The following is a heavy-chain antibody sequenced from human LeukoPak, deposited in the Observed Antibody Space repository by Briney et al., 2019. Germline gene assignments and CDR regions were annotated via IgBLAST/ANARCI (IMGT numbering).Heavy chain of an antibody. Sequence: PGGSLRLSCAASGFTFSSYEMNWVRQAPGKGLEWVSSISSSSSYIYYADSVKGRFIISRDNSKNTLYVQMNSLRAEDTAVYYCARGALYCMDVWGKGTTVTISS. V-gene: IGHV3-21*04. CDR1: GFTFSSYE. J-gene: IGHJ6*03. CDR3: ARGALYCMDV. CDR2: ISSSSSYI.